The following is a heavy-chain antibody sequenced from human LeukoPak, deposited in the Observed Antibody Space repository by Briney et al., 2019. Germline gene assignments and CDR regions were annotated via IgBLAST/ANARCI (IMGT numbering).Heavy chain of an antibody. CDR1: GGSIRS. Sequence: LSLTCTVSGGSIRSSYYYWGWIRQPPGKGLEWMAVISYDGSNKYYADSVKGRFTISRDNSKNTLYLQMNSLRAEDTAVYYCATHPPSSSWPDYYYGMDVWGQGTTVTVSS. CDR2: ISYDGSNK. CDR3: ATHPPSSSWPDYYYGMDV. D-gene: IGHD6-13*01. J-gene: IGHJ6*02. V-gene: IGHV3-30*03.